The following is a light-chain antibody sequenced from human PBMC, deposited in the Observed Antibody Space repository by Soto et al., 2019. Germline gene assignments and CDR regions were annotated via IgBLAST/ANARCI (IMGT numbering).Light chain of an antibody. Sequence: QSVLTQAPSASGTPGQRVTISCSGSSSNIGSNAVSWYQQLPGTAPKLLIYDNNRRPSGVPDRFSASKSGTSASLAISGLRSEDEADYYCQSYDSSLSGPYVFGNGTKVTVL. CDR2: DNN. CDR3: QSYDSSLSGPYV. CDR1: SSNIGSNA. J-gene: IGLJ1*01. V-gene: IGLV1-44*01.